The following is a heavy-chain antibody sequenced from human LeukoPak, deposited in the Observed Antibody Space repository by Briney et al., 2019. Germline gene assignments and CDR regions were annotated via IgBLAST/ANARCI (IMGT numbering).Heavy chain of an antibody. CDR2: ITPNSGGT. V-gene: IGHV1-2*02. D-gene: IGHD5-18*01. J-gene: IGHJ6*02. CDR1: GYTFTGYY. CDR3: ARVNTAMDYYYYYCMDL. Sequence: EASVKVSCKASGYTFTGYYMHWVRQAPGQGLEWMGWITPNSGGTNYAQKFQGRVTMTRDTSISTAYMELSRLRSDDTAVYYCARVNTAMDYYYYYCMDLWGQGTTVTVSS.